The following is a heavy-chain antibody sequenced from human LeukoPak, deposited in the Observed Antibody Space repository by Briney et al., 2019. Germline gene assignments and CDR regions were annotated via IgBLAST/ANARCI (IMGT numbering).Heavy chain of an antibody. D-gene: IGHD3-22*01. Sequence: ASVKVSFKASGYTFTGYYMHWVRQAPGQGLEWMGWINPNSGGTNYAQKFQGRVTMTRDTSISTAYMELSRLRSDDTAVYYCARTRYYYDSSGYYDDYYYYMDVWGKGTTVTVSS. CDR3: ARTRYYYDSSGYYDDYYYYMDV. CDR1: GYTFTGYY. V-gene: IGHV1-2*02. CDR2: INPNSGGT. J-gene: IGHJ6*03.